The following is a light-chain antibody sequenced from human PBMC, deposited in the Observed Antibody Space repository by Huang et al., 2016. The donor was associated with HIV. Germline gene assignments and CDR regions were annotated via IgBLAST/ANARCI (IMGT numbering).Light chain of an antibody. J-gene: IGKJ1*01. Sequence: DVLLTQSPLSLPVTLGQPAFITCKSNQSLVYGDGNIYLNWFHQRQGHSPRRLIYKLYTRDSGVPDRFSAGGSGTDFTLWISEVEAEDFGDYYCMQASHGAATFGQGTRVDIK. V-gene: IGKV2-30*01. CDR1: QSLVYGDGNIY. CDR3: MQASHGAAT. CDR2: KLY.